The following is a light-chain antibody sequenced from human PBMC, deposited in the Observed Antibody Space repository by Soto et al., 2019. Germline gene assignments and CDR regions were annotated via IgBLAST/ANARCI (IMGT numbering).Light chain of an antibody. J-gene: IGLJ3*02. CDR1: VLAKKY. CDR3: YSATNNTLGV. CDR2: KDS. V-gene: IGLV3-27*01. Sequence: SYELTQPSSVSVSPGQTARITCSGDVLAKKYARWFQQKSGQAPMVVIYKDSERPAGITERFSGSSSGTTVTLTISGAQVEDEADYYCYSATNNTLGVFGGGTKLTVL.